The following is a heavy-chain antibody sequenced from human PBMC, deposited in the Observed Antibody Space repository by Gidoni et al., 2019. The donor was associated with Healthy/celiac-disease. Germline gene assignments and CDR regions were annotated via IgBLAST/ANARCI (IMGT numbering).Heavy chain of an antibody. Sequence: QVQLQQWGAGLLKPSETLSLTCAVYGGSFRGYYWSWIRQPRGKGLEWIGEINHSGSTNSTPSLKSRVTISVDTSKNQFSLKLSSVTAADPAVYYCARRQLVLSPLQHWGQGTLVTVSS. D-gene: IGHD6-6*01. CDR1: GGSFRGYY. J-gene: IGHJ1*01. CDR3: ARRQLVLSPLQH. CDR2: INHSGST. V-gene: IGHV4-34*01.